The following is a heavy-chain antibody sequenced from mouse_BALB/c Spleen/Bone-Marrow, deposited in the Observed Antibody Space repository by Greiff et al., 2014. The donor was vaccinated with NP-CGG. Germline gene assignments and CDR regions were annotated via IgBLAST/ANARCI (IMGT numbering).Heavy chain of an antibody. CDR1: GYTFSSYR. V-gene: IGHV1-9*01. CDR2: ILPGSVTT. J-gene: IGHJ2*01. Sequence: VQLQQSGAELMKPGASVKISCKATGYTFSSYRIEWIKQRPGHGLEWIGEILPGSVTTNYNGRFKGRATFTADTSSNTAYMQLSSLTSEDSAVYYCARDHFDYWGPGTTLTVSS. CDR3: ARDHFDY.